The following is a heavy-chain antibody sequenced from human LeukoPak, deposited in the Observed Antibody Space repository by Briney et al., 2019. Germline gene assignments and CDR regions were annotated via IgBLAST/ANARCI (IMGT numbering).Heavy chain of an antibody. CDR2: ISYDGSNK. V-gene: IGHV3-30*03. CDR1: GFTFSSYG. CDR3: ARGVPAPKI. Sequence: GRSLRLSCAASGFTFSSYGMHWVRQAPGKGLEWVAVISYDGSNKYYADSVKGRFTISRDNAKNSLYLQMNSLRAEDTAVYYCARGVPAPKIWGQGTMVTVSS. J-gene: IGHJ3*02. D-gene: IGHD2-2*01.